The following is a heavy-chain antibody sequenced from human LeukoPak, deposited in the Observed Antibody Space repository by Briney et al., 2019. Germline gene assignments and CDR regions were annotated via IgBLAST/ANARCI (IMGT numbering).Heavy chain of an antibody. CDR3: AIGAPWGY. CDR2: ISYDGSNK. J-gene: IGHJ4*02. CDR1: GFTFSSYA. D-gene: IGHD3-16*01. V-gene: IGHV3-30*01. Sequence: AGSLRLSCAASGFTFSSYAMHWVRQAPGKGLEWVAVISYDGSNKYYADSVKGRFTISRDTSKNTPYLLMTSMRAEDTAVYYCAIGAPWGYWGQGTGVRVS.